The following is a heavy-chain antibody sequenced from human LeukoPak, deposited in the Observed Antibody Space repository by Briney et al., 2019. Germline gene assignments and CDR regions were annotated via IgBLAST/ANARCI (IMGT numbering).Heavy chain of an antibody. CDR3: GRETDFGVVTN. V-gene: IGHV6-1*01. D-gene: IGHD3-3*01. Sequence: QSLSLTCAISGDSVSSNGAAWNWIRQSPSRGLEWLGRTYYRSQQWYSDYAPSVKGRITLNPDTSKNQFSLQLNSVTPEDTAVYYCGRETDFGVVTNWGQGTLVTVSS. CDR2: TYYRSQQWYS. CDR1: GDSVSSNGAA. J-gene: IGHJ4*02.